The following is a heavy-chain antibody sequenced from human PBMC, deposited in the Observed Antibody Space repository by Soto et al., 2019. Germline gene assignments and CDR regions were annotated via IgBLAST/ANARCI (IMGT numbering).Heavy chain of an antibody. CDR3: ARSQGSSTSLEIYYYYYYGMDV. CDR1: GGTFSSYA. Sequence: QVQLVQSGAEVKKPGSSVKVSCKASGGTFSSYAISWVRQAPGQGLEWRGGIIPISGTANYAQKFQGRVTITADESTRTAYMELSSLRSEDTPVYYCARSQGSSTSLEIYYYYYYGMDVWGQGTTVTVSS. D-gene: IGHD2-2*01. V-gene: IGHV1-69*01. J-gene: IGHJ6*02. CDR2: IIPISGTA.